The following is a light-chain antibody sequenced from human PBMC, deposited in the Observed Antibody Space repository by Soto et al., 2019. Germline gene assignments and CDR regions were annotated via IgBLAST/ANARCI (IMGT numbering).Light chain of an antibody. J-gene: IGKJ1*01. V-gene: IGKV3-20*01. CDR1: QSFSNNY. CDR2: GAS. Sequence: EIVLTQSPGTLSLSPGERATLSCRASQSFSNNYLAWYQQKPGQAPRLLIYGASNRATGIPDRFSGSGSGTDFTLTISRLEPEDFAVYYWQQYGSSGTFGQGTKVEIK. CDR3: QQYGSSGT.